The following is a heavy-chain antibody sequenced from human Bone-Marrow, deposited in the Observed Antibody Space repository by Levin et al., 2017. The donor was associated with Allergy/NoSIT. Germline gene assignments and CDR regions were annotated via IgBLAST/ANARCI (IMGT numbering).Heavy chain of an antibody. CDR3: ARQGCTTTSCYTVDF. CDR1: GYSFTNSW. CDR2: INPADSET. J-gene: IGHJ4*02. D-gene: IGHD2-2*01. Sequence: KVSCKGSGYSFTNSWIGWVRQMPGKGLEWMGIINPADSETRYRPSFQGQVTISADKSISTAYLQWSSLKASDTAMYFCARQGCTTTSCYTVDFWGQGTLVTVSS. V-gene: IGHV5-51*01.